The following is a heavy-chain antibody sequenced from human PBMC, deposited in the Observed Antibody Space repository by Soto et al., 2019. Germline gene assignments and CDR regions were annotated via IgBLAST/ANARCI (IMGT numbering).Heavy chain of an antibody. CDR2: ISYSDGS. CDR1: GGSIGSRGSMSGRSFY. CDR3: ASHRTFWPFDY. V-gene: IGHV4-39*01. D-gene: IGHD2-8*01. Sequence: PSETLTLTCTDSGGSIGSRGSMSGRSFYWGWMRQPPGKGLEWIASISYSDGSFYNSSLKSRLTISVDTSKNQFSLSLRSVTAADTAVYYCASHRTFWPFDYWGQGTVVTVSS. J-gene: IGHJ4*02.